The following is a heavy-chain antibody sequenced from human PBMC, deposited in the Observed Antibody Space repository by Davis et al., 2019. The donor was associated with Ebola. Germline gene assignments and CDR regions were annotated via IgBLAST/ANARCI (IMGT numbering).Heavy chain of an antibody. CDR1: GFSLTTSGVC. CDR3: ARIRIEVDGVRPYYYGMDV. D-gene: IGHD6-19*01. CDR2: IDWVDEK. Sequence: SGPTLVKPTQTLTLTCTFSGFSLTTSGVCVNWIRQPPGKALEWLALIDWVDEKYYSTSLKTRLTISKDTSENQVVLTMTNMDPVDTATYYCARIRIEVDGVRPYYYGMDVWGQGTTVTVSS. V-gene: IGHV2-70*13. J-gene: IGHJ6*02.